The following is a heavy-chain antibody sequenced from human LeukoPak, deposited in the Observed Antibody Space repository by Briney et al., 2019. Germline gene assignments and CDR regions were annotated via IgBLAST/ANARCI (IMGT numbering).Heavy chain of an antibody. Sequence: SVKVSCNASGGTFSSYAISWVRQAPGQGLEWMGGIIPIFGTANYAQKFQGRVTITADESTSTAYMELRSLRSDDTAVYYCARDQTLWFGELLPRGFDPWGQGTLVTVSS. CDR1: GGTFSSYA. CDR2: IIPIFGTA. D-gene: IGHD3-10*01. V-gene: IGHV1-69*13. CDR3: ARDQTLWFGELLPRGFDP. J-gene: IGHJ5*02.